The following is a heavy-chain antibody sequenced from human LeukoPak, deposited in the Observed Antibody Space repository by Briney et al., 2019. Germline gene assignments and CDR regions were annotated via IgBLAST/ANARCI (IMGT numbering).Heavy chain of an antibody. V-gene: IGHV3-23*01. J-gene: IGHJ3*02. Sequence: GGSLRLSCAASGFTFSSYAMSWVRQAPGKGLEWVSAISGSGGSTYYADSVKGRFTISRDNSKNTLYLQMNSLRAEDTAVYYCAKVRWFGELVGPDAFDIWGQGTMVTVSS. CDR2: ISGSGGST. D-gene: IGHD3-10*01. CDR3: AKVRWFGELVGPDAFDI. CDR1: GFTFSSYA.